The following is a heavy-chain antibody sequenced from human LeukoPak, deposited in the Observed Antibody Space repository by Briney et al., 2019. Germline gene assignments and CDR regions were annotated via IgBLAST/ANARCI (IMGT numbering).Heavy chain of an antibody. V-gene: IGHV3-30*02. CDR1: GFTFSSYG. CDR2: IRYDGSNK. D-gene: IGHD2-2*01. Sequence: GGSLRLSCAASGFTFSSYGMHWVRQAPGKGLEWVAFIRYDGSNKYYADSVKGRFTISRDNSKNTLYLQMNSLRAEDTAVYYCAKNPSRYCSSTSCYSDYWGQGTLVTVSS. J-gene: IGHJ4*02. CDR3: AKNPSRYCSSTSCYSDY.